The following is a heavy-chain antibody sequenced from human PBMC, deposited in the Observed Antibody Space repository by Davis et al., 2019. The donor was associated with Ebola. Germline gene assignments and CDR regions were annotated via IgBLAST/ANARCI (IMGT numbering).Heavy chain of an antibody. CDR2: INHSGST. J-gene: IGHJ4*02. CDR3: ARSSSLRLPDY. CDR1: GGSFSGYY. Sequence: GSLRLSCAVYGGSFSGYYWSWIRQPPGKGLEWIGEINHSGSTNYNPSLKSRVTISVDTSKNQFSLKLTSVTAADTAVYYCARSSSLRLPDYWGQGTRVTVSS. D-gene: IGHD6-6*01. V-gene: IGHV4-34*01.